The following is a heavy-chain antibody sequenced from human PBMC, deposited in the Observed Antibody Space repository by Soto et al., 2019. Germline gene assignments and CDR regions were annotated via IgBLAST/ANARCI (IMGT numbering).Heavy chain of an antibody. V-gene: IGHV3-21*01. J-gene: IGHJ4*02. CDR1: GFTFSSYS. CDR3: ARGNEATPLQLLDY. D-gene: IGHD5-12*01. CDR2: ISSSSSYI. Sequence: PGGSLRLSCAASGFTFSSYSMNWVRQAPGKGLEWASSISSSSSYIYYADSVKGRFTISRDNAKNSLYLQMSSLRAEDTAVYYCARGNEATPLQLLDYWGQGTLVTVSS.